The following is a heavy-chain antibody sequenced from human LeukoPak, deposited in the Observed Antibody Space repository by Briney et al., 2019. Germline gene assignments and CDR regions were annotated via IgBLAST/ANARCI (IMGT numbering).Heavy chain of an antibody. V-gene: IGHV3-30*02. CDR1: GFTFSSYG. CDR3: AKDSGTYWVDYYYMDV. CDR2: IRYDGSNK. Sequence: GGSLRLSCAASGFTFSSYGMHWVRQAPGKGLEWVAFIRYDGSNKYYADSVKGRFTISSDNSKNTLYLQMNSLRAEDTAVYYCAKDSGTYWVDYYYMDVWGKGTTVTVSS. D-gene: IGHD1-26*01. J-gene: IGHJ6*03.